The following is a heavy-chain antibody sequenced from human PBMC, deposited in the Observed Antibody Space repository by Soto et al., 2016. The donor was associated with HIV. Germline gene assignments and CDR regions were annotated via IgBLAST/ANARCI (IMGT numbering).Heavy chain of an antibody. V-gene: IGHV3-20*04. CDR3: ARDRGYYYGSGSSKAVYYYGMDV. CDR2: INWNGGST. D-gene: IGHD3-10*01. CDR1: GFTFDDYG. J-gene: IGHJ6*02. Sequence: EVQLVESGGGVVRPRGPVRLSCAASGFTFDDYGMSWVRQAPGKGLEWVSGINWNGGSTGYADSVKGRFTISRDNAKNSLYLQMNSLRAEDTALYYCARDRGYYYGSGSSKAVYYYGMDVWGQGTTVTVSS.